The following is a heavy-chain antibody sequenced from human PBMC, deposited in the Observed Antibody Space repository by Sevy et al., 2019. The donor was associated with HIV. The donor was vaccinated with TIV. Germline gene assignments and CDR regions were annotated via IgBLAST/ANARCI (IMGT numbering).Heavy chain of an antibody. Sequence: GGSLRLSCAASGFTVSSNYMSWVRQAPGKGLEWVSVFYSGGSTYYEDSVKGRFTISRDNSKNTQYLQMNSLGVEDTAVYYCARGAAPGYYYYYGMDVWGQGTTVTVSS. V-gene: IGHV3-53*01. J-gene: IGHJ6*02. CDR1: GFTVSSNY. CDR2: FYSGGST. CDR3: ARGAAPGYYYYYGMDV. D-gene: IGHD6-25*01.